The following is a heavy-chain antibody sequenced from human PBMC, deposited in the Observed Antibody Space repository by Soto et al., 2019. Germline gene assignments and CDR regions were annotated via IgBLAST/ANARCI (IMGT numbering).Heavy chain of an antibody. D-gene: IGHD3-22*01. CDR3: ARGSYYYDSSGHYHY. CDR2: IYYSGST. V-gene: IGHV4-30-4*08. CDR1: GVSVSSSSYS. Sequence: SETLSLTCTVSGVSVSSSSYSWGWIRQPPGKGLEWIGYIYYSGSTYYNPSLKSRVTISVDTSKNQFSLKLSSVTAADTAMYYCARGSYYYDSSGHYHYWGQGTLVTVS. J-gene: IGHJ4*02.